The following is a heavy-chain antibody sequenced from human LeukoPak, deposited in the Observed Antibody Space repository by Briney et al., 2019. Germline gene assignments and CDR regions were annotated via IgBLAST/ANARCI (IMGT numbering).Heavy chain of an antibody. V-gene: IGHV3-21*01. D-gene: IGHD3-10*01. Sequence: GGSLRLSCSASGFTFSIFNINWVRQSPGKGLEWVSSISSSSSYIYYADSVKGRFTISRDNAKNSLYLQMNSLRAEDTAVYYCARDLVMVRGIGWFDPWGQGTLVTVSS. CDR2: ISSSSSYI. CDR3: ARDLVMVRGIGWFDP. J-gene: IGHJ5*02. CDR1: GFTFSIFN.